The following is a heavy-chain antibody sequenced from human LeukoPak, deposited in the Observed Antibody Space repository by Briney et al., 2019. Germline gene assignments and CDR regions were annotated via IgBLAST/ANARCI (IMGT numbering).Heavy chain of an antibody. J-gene: IGHJ5*02. V-gene: IGHV1-18*01. Sequence: EASVKVSCKASGYTFTSYGISWVRQAPGQGLEWMGWISAYNGNTNYAQKLQGSVTMTTDTSTSTAYMELRSLRSDDTAVYYCARDPGGSASYPPNWFDPWGQGTLVTVSS. CDR2: ISAYNGNT. CDR3: ARDPGGSASYPPNWFDP. CDR1: GYTFTSYG. D-gene: IGHD6-19*01.